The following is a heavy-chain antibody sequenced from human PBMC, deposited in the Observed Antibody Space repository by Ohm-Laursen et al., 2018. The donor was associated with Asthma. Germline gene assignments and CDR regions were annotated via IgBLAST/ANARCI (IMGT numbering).Heavy chain of an antibody. J-gene: IGHJ5*02. Sequence: GASVKVSCKASGYTFTGYYMHWVRRAPGQGLEWMGGIIPIFGTANYAQKFQGRVTITADESTSTAYMELSSLRSEDTAVYYCARDWVTTVVQTGNWFDPWGQGTLVTVSS. CDR1: GYTFTGYY. CDR2: IIPIFGTA. D-gene: IGHD4-23*01. V-gene: IGHV1-69*13. CDR3: ARDWVTTVVQTGNWFDP.